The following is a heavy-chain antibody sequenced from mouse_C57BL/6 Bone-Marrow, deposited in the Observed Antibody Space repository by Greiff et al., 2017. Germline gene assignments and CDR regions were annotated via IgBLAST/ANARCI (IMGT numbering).Heavy chain of an antibody. J-gene: IGHJ4*01. CDR1: GYTFTDYE. CDR3: TRPSGDYYAMYY. D-gene: IGHD3-1*01. V-gene: IGHV1-15*01. Sequence: VKLMESGAELVRPGASVTLSCKASGYTFTDYEMHWVKQTPVHGLEWIGAIDPETGGTAYNQKFKGKAILTADKSSSTAYMELRSLTSEDSAVYYCTRPSGDYYAMYYWGQGTSGTVSS. CDR2: IDPETGGT.